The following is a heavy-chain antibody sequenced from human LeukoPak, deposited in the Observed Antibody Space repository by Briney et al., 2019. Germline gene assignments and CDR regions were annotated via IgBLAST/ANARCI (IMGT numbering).Heavy chain of an antibody. D-gene: IGHD2-15*01. Sequence: GGSLRLSCAASGFIFSSYAMNWVRQAPGKGLEWVAVISYDGSNKYYADSVKGRFTISRDNAKNSLYLQMNSLRAEDTALYYCARPLRAAVNAFDIWGLGAMVTVSS. CDR2: ISYDGSNK. CDR1: GFIFSSYA. CDR3: ARPLRAAVNAFDI. V-gene: IGHV3-30*04. J-gene: IGHJ3*02.